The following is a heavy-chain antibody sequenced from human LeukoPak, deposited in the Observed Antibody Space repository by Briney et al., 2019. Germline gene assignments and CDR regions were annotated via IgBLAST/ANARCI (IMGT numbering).Heavy chain of an antibody. D-gene: IGHD3-16*01. CDR3: ARPGSPDYPENYFDY. CDR2: ISSSSSTI. CDR1: GFTFSSYG. V-gene: IGHV3-48*01. Sequence: TGGSLRLSCAASGFTFSSYGMNWVRQAPGKGLEWVSYISSSSSTIYYADSVKGRFTISRDNAKNSLYLQMNSLRAEDTAVYYCARPGSPDYPENYFDYWGQGTLVTVSS. J-gene: IGHJ4*02.